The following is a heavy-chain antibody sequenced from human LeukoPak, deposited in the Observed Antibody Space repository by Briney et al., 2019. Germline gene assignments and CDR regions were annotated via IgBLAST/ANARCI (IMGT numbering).Heavy chain of an antibody. CDR2: ITSSSSYI. J-gene: IGHJ4*02. D-gene: IGHD1-26*01. CDR1: GFTFSSYT. Sequence: GGSLRLSCAASGFTFSSYTMNWVRQAPGKGLEWVSSITSSSSYIYYADSVKGRFTISRDNAKNSLYLQMNSLRAEDTAVYYCARESRSFRAFDIWGQGTLLAVSS. V-gene: IGHV3-21*01. CDR3: ARESRSFRAFDI.